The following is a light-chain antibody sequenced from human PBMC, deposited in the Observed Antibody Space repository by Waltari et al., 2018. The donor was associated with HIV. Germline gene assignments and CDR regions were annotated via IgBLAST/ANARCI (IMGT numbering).Light chain of an antibody. CDR3: QQYHNWPIT. CDR1: QSIRTN. J-gene: IGKJ4*01. CDR2: GAS. Sequence: ILITHPPVTLPVSPGERATLSCWASQSIRTNLAWYEQKPGQTPRLLIYGASTRATGTPARFSGSGSGTEFTLTISSLQSEDLAFYYCQQYHNWPITFGGGTKVEIK. V-gene: IGKV3D-15*01.